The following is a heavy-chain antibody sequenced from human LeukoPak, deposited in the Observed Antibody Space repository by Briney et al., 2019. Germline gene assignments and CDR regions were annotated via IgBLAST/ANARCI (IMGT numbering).Heavy chain of an antibody. V-gene: IGHV1-18*01. Sequence: GASVKVSCKASGYTFTSYGISWVRQAPGQGLEWMGWISAYNGNTNYAQKLQGRVTMTTDTSTSTASMELRSLRSDDTAVYYCARFYYYGSGNYPNPEGHYGMDVWGQGTTVIVSS. CDR1: GYTFTSYG. CDR2: ISAYNGNT. D-gene: IGHD3-10*01. J-gene: IGHJ6*02. CDR3: ARFYYYGSGNYPNPEGHYGMDV.